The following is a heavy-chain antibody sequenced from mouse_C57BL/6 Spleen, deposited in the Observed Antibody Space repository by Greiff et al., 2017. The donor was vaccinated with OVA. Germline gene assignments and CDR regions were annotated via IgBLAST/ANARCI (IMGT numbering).Heavy chain of an antibody. V-gene: IGHV1-76*01. J-gene: IGHJ1*03. D-gene: IGHD2-4*01. CDR2: IYPGSGNT. CDR1: GYTFTDYY. CDR3: ARYDYDDYWYFDV. Sequence: VQLQESGAELVRPGASVKLSCKASGYTFTDYYINWVKQRPGQGLEWIARIYPGSGNTYYNEKFKGKATLTAEKSSSTAYMQLSSLTSEDSAVYFCARYDYDDYWYFDVWGTGTTVTVSS.